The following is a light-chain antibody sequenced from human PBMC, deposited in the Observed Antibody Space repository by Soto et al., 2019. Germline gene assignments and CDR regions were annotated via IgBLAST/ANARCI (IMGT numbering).Light chain of an antibody. CDR1: QSVSRGY. V-gene: IGKV3-20*01. J-gene: IGKJ1*01. Sequence: EIVVTQSPGTLSLSPGERATLSCRASQSVSRGYLSWYQQNPRQAPRLLIYVASSRATGIPDRVSGSGSGTDFTLTISRLEPEDFAVYYFHQYGRSPRPFGRGTKVDIK. CDR3: HQYGRSPRP. CDR2: VAS.